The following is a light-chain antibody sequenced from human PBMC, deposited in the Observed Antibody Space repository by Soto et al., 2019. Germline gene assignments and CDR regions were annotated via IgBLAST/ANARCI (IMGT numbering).Light chain of an antibody. CDR3: SSCSRGTTPDVV. J-gene: IGLJ2*01. Sequence: QSALTQPASGSGSPGQSITISCTGTSSDVGGNNYVSWYQQHPGTAPKLMIYEVTNLPSGVANRLSGSKSGNTASLTVSGFLAEGDDDYYCSSCSRGTTPDVVFGGGTKLTVL. CDR1: SSDVGGNNY. V-gene: IGLV2-14*01. CDR2: EVT.